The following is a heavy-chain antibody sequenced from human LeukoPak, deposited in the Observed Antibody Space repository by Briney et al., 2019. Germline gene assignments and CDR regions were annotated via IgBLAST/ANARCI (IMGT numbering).Heavy chain of an antibody. CDR3: ARGAHKRDDYGGFFDY. Sequence: GGSLRLSCAASGFTFSNYAMDWVRQAPGKGLEWVAVISSDGSKKDYADSVKGRFTISRDISKNTLYLQMDSLRAEDTAVYYCARGAHKRDDYGGFFDYWGQGTLVTVSS. J-gene: IGHJ4*02. CDR2: ISSDGSKK. V-gene: IGHV3-30*04. CDR1: GFTFSNYA. D-gene: IGHD4-23*01.